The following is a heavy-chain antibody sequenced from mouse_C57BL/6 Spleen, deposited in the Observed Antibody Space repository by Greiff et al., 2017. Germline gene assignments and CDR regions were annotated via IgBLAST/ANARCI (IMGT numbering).Heavy chain of an antibody. D-gene: IGHD2-1*01. J-gene: IGHJ3*01. Sequence: QVQLQQSGAELVRPGASVTLSCKASGYTFTDYEMHWVKQTPVHGLEWIGAIDPETGGTAYNQKFKGKAILTADKSSSTAYMELRSLTSEDSAVYYCTRRPLYGNYVWFAYWGQGTLVTVSA. CDR1: GYTFTDYE. V-gene: IGHV1-15*01. CDR3: TRRPLYGNYVWFAY. CDR2: IDPETGGT.